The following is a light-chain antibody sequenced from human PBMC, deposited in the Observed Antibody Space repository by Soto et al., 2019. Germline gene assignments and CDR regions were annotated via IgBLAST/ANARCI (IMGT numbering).Light chain of an antibody. CDR2: AAS. Sequence: DIQLTQSPAFLSASLGDRVTISCRASQGISSHVAWYQQKPGKAPELLIYAASTLQSGVPSRFSGSGSGTEFTLTISSLQPEDCATYFCQHLNSYPRALSFGGGTKVEIK. CDR1: QGISSH. J-gene: IGKJ4*01. CDR3: QHLNSYPRALS. V-gene: IGKV1-9*01.